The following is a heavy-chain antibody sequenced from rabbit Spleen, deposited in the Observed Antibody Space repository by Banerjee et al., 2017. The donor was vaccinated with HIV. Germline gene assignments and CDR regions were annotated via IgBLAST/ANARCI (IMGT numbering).Heavy chain of an antibody. D-gene: IGHD1-1*01. CDR2: IKTDSSGST. CDR1: GIDFSSYYY. Sequence: QEQLEESGGGLVQPEGSLTLTCKASGIDFSSYYYMCWVRQAPRKGLEWIGCIKTDSSGSTYYASWAKGQFTISKTSSTTVTLQMTRLTAADTATYFCARDTSSSFSSYGMDLWGPGTLVTVS. CDR3: ARDTSSSFSSYGMDL. J-gene: IGHJ6*01. V-gene: IGHV1S45*01.